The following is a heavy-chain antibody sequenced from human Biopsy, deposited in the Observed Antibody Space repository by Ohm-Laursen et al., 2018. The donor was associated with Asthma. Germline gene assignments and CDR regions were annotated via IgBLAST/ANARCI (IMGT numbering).Heavy chain of an antibody. Sequence: SSVKVSCKASGDSFSNYAISWVRQAPGQGLEWMGGLIPVVGTPVHAQMFEGRVTITADESTSTAYMELSSLSSEDTAVYYCERGYSGSDRIVYYYSGLEVWGQGTTVTVSS. CDR1: GDSFSNYA. CDR2: LIPVVGTP. D-gene: IGHD5-12*01. J-gene: IGHJ6*02. CDR3: ERGYSGSDRIVYYYSGLEV. V-gene: IGHV1-69*01.